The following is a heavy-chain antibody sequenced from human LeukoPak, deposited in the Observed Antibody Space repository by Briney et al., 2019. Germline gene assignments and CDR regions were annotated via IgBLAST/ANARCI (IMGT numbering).Heavy chain of an antibody. Sequence: SETLSLTCAVYGGSFSNHYWSWIRQPPGKGLEWIGEINHSGSTNYNPSLKSRVTISVDTSKNRFSLKLSSVTAADTAVYYCARHRGYYYGSGSYYKVYDYWGQGTLVTVSS. CDR3: ARHRGYYYGSGSYYKVYDY. D-gene: IGHD3-10*01. CDR1: GGSFSNHY. J-gene: IGHJ4*02. CDR2: INHSGST. V-gene: IGHV4-34*01.